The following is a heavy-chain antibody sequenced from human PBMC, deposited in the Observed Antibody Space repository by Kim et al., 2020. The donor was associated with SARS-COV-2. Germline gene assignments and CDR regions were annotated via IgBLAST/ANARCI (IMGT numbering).Heavy chain of an antibody. J-gene: IGHJ6*02. Sequence: GGSLRLSCAGSGFTFSNAWMSWVRQAPGKGLEWVGRIKSKTDGGTTDYAAPVKGRFTISRDDSKNTLYLQMNSLKTEDTAVYYCTTDLLWLEPYYYYGMDVWGQGTSVTVSS. CDR3: TTDLLWLEPYYYYGMDV. CDR2: IKSKTDGGTT. D-gene: IGHD6-19*01. CDR1: GFTFSNAW. V-gene: IGHV3-15*01.